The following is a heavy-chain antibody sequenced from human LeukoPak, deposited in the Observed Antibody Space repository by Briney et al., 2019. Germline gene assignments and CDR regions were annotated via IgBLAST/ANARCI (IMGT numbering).Heavy chain of an antibody. CDR2: ISVSGGDT. CDR3: AKHGGIWYYFDS. Sequence: GGSLRLSCAASGFTFSSYAMSWVRQAPGKGLEWVSVISVSGGDTHYADSVKGRFTISRDNSKNTLYLQMNSLRAEDTAVYYCAKHGGIWYYFDSWGQGTLVSVSS. D-gene: IGHD6-13*01. V-gene: IGHV3-23*01. J-gene: IGHJ4*02. CDR1: GFTFSSYA.